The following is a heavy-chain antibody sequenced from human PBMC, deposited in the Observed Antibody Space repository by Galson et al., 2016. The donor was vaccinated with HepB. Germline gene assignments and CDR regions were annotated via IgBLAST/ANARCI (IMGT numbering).Heavy chain of an antibody. Sequence: ETLSLTCTVSGGFVSSGSHFWTWIRQPPGKGLEWIGEINHRGSTNFNPSPKRRVTISVDTSKNQFSLKLSSVTAADTAVYFCARRIEYGGSYPFDDWGQGTLVTVSS. D-gene: IGHD1-26*01. CDR2: INHRGST. CDR1: GGFVSSGSHF. J-gene: IGHJ4*02. V-gene: IGHV4-61*01. CDR3: ARRIEYGGSYPFDD.